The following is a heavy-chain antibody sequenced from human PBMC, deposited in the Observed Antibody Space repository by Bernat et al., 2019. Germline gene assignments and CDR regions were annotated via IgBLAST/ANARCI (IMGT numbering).Heavy chain of an antibody. V-gene: IGHV1-3*01. CDR3: ARDRVGATIANWFDP. Sequence: QVQLVQSGAEVKKPGASVNVSCKASGYTFTSYAMHWVRQAPGQRLEWMGWINAGNGNTKYSQKFQGRVTITRDTSASTAYMELSSLRSEDTAVYYCARDRVGATIANWFDPWGQGTLVTVSS. J-gene: IGHJ5*02. CDR2: INAGNGNT. CDR1: GYTFTSYA. D-gene: IGHD1-26*01.